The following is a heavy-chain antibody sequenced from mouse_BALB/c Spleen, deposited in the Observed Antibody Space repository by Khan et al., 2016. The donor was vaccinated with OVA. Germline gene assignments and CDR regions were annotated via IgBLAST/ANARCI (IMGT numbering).Heavy chain of an antibody. Sequence: EVQLQESGPGLVKPSQSLSLTCTVTGYSITSDYAWNWIRQFPGNKLEWMGYISYSGSTNYNPALKSRISITRDTSKNKFFLQLNSVTTEDTATYYCARDGSRHNYAMDYWGQGTSVTVAS. V-gene: IGHV3-2*02. CDR3: ARDGSRHNYAMDY. CDR2: ISYSGST. J-gene: IGHJ4*01. D-gene: IGHD2-3*01. CDR1: GYSITSDYA.